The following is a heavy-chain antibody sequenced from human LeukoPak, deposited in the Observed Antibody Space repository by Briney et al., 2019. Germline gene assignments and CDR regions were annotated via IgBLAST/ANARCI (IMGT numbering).Heavy chain of an antibody. D-gene: IGHD1-1*01. Sequence: GGSLRLSCAASGFTFSSYSMKWVRQAPGEGLEWVLYISRTITYTYYADSVKSRFTISREKAKNPLFPQMNCLRSEDTAVYYCVRCTFVLHKRCSAFDVWGQGTMVTVSA. V-gene: IGHV3-21*01. CDR3: VRCTFVLHKRCSAFDV. J-gene: IGHJ3*01. CDR2: ISRTITYT. CDR1: GFTFSSYS.